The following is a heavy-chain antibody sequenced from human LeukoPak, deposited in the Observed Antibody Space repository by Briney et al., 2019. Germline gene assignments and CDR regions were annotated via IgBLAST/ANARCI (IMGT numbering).Heavy chain of an antibody. CDR3: AKDEVIPSYYYIDV. D-gene: IGHD2-2*01. J-gene: IGHJ6*03. CDR2: INPNSGGT. CDR1: GFSFTGYY. V-gene: IGHV1-2*02. Sequence: ASVKVSCKASGFSFTGYYFHWVRQAPGQGLEWIGWINPNSGGTNYAQKFQGRVTVTRDTSISTMYMELGRLRFDDTAVYYCAKDEVIPSYYYIDVWGKGTTVTVSS.